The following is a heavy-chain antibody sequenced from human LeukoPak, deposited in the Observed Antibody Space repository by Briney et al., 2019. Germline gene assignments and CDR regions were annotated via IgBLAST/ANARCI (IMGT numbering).Heavy chain of an antibody. CDR2: IDPSDSYT. V-gene: IGHV5-10-1*01. CDR1: GYSFTSYW. Sequence: GEFLKISCKGSGYSFTSYWISWVRQMPGKGLEWMGRIDPSDSYTNYSPSFQGHVTISADKSISTAYLQWSSLKASDTAMYYCARGYCSGGSCYSFDYWGQGTLVTVSS. J-gene: IGHJ4*02. CDR3: ARGYCSGGSCYSFDY. D-gene: IGHD2-15*01.